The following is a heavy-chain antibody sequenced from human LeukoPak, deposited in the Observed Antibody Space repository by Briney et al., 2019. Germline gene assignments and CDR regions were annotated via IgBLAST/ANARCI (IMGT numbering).Heavy chain of an antibody. CDR2: IKEDGSEK. Sequence: PGGSLRLSCAASGFTFSSYWMSWVRQAPGKGLEWVANIKEDGSEKYYVDSVKGRFTISRDNAKNSLYLQMDSLRAEDTAVYYCARDLRSNWGSLLDAFDIWGQGTMVIVSS. CDR1: GFTFSSYW. V-gene: IGHV3-7*01. D-gene: IGHD7-27*01. J-gene: IGHJ3*02. CDR3: ARDLRSNWGSLLDAFDI.